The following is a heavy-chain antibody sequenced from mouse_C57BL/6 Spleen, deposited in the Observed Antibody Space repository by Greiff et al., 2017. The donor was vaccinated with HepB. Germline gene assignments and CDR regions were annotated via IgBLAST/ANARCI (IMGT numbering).Heavy chain of an antibody. D-gene: IGHD2-1*01. CDR1: GYTFTSYW. Sequence: VQLQQPGAELVKPGASVKLSCKASGYTFTSYWMQWVKQRPGQGLEWIGEIDPSDSYTNYNQKFKGKATLTVDTSSSTAYMQLSSLTSEDSAVYYCARSLYYGNYGYWGQGTTLTVSS. CDR2: IDPSDSYT. J-gene: IGHJ2*01. V-gene: IGHV1-50*01. CDR3: ARSLYYGNYGY.